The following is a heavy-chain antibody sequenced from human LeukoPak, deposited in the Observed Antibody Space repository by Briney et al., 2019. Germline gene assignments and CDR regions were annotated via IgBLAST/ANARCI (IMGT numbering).Heavy chain of an antibody. CDR1: GSTFSSYW. CDR2: IKQDGSEK. D-gene: IGHD3-3*01. J-gene: IGHJ4*02. Sequence: PGGSLRLSCAASGSTFSSYWMSWVRQAPGKGLEWVANIKQDGSEKYYVDSVKGRFTISRDNAKNSLYLQMNSLRAEDTAVYYCATTKIWSGYYSSGYYFDYWGQGTLVTVSS. V-gene: IGHV3-7*01. CDR3: ATTKIWSGYYSSGYYFDY.